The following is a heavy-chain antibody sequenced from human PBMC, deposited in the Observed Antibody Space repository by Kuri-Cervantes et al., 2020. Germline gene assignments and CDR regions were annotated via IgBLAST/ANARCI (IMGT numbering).Heavy chain of an antibody. D-gene: IGHD2-21*01. Sequence: SGKVSCKATGGTFSSYASSWVRQAPGQGLEWMGGIIPIFGTANYAQKFQGRVTITSDESTSTAYMELSSLRSEDTAVYYCARDVGSAEVLWWFDPWGQGTLVTVSS. CDR1: GGTFSSYA. CDR2: IIPIFGTA. V-gene: IGHV1-69*13. J-gene: IGHJ5*02. CDR3: ARDVGSAEVLWWFDP.